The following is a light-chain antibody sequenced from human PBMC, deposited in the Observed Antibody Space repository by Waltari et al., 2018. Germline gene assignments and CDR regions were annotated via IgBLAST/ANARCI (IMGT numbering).Light chain of an antibody. CDR2: DVN. Sequence: QSALTQPASVSGSPGQSITISCTGTSSDVGGYNYVSWYQQHPGKAPKLMIYDVNNRPSVVSNRFSGSKSGNTASLTISGLQAEDEADYYCSSYISSSTLELFGGGTSLTVL. J-gene: IGLJ2*01. CDR1: SSDVGGYNY. CDR3: SSYISSSTLEL. V-gene: IGLV2-14*03.